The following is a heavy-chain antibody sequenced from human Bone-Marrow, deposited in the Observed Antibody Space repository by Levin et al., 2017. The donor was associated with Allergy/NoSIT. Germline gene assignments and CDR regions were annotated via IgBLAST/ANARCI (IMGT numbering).Heavy chain of an antibody. CDR3: SKGGGYSYAQVEATYYYYYGMDV. CDR2: IRSKANTYAT. D-gene: IGHD5-18*01. J-gene: IGHJ6*02. CDR1: GFTFSDSA. Sequence: PGESLKISCAASGFTFSDSAIHWVRQASGKGLEWVGRIRSKANTYATAYAASVKGRFTISRDDSMNTAYLQMNSLKTEDTAVYYCSKGGGYSYAQVEATYYYYYGMDVWGQGTTVTVSS. V-gene: IGHV3-73*01.